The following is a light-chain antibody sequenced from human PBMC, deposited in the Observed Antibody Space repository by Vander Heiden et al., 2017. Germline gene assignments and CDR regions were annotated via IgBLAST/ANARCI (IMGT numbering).Light chain of an antibody. CDR3: AAWDDSLDGLVV. V-gene: IGLV1-47*01. J-gene: IGLJ2*01. Sequence: QSVLTQPPYASGTPGQRVTVSCSGSSPNIGTYYVYWYQQPPRTSPKLLMYKNNQRPSGVPDRFSCSKSGTSDSLPIIGLRSEDEADYYCAAWDDSLDGLVVFGGGTKLTVL. CDR2: KNN. CDR1: SPNIGTYY.